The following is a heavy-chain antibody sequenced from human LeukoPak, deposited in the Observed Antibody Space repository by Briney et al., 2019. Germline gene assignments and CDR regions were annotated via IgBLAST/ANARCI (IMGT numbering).Heavy chain of an antibody. D-gene: IGHD2-21*02. CDR2: IYYSGST. CDR1: GGSISTYY. V-gene: IGHV4-59*01. J-gene: IGHJ3*02. Sequence: SETLSLTCTVSGGSISTYYWSWIRQPPGKGLEWIGYIYYSGSTNYNPSLKSRVTILVDTSNNQVSLKLSSVTAADTAVYYCARRGVVTAIQYDAFDIWGQGTMVTVSS. CDR3: ARRGVVTAIQYDAFDI.